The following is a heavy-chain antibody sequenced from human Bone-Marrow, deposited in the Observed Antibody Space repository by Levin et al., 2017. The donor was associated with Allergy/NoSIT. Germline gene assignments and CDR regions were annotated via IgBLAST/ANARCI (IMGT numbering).Heavy chain of an antibody. D-gene: IGHD2-15*01. CDR1: GDSVSDSY. Sequence: PSETLSLTCTVSGDSVSDSYWTWIRQPPGQGLEWIGHIQNSGSTYYNPSLESRVAISIDTSKNQVSLRLNSVTATDTAVYFCARLTDCFGGACYSYGWLDPWGQGILVTVSS. CDR3: ARLTDCFGGACYSYGWLDP. J-gene: IGHJ5*02. V-gene: IGHV4-4*08. CDR2: IQNSGST.